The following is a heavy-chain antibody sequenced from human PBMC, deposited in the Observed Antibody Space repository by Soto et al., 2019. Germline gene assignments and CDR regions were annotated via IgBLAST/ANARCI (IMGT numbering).Heavy chain of an antibody. D-gene: IGHD2-21*02. Sequence: QVQLVESGGGVVQPGRSLRLSCAASGFTFSSYGMHWVRQAPGKGLEWVAVISYDGSNKYYADSVKGRFTISRDNSKNTLSLQRNSVRGEDTAVYYCAKDRAYCGGDCCRDYYYGMDVWGQGTTVTVSS. CDR3: AKDRAYCGGDCCRDYYYGMDV. V-gene: IGHV3-30*18. J-gene: IGHJ6*02. CDR1: GFTFSSYG. CDR2: ISYDGSNK.